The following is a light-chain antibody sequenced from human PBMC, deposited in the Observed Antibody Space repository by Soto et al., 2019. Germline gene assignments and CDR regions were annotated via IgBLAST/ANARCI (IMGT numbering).Light chain of an antibody. J-gene: IGKJ2*01. CDR1: QSVSSSS. CDR3: QQYGVSPVYT. CDR2: GGS. V-gene: IGKV3-20*01. Sequence: VVLTQSPGTLSLSPGEGATLSCRASQSVSSSSLAWYQQKPGQAPRLLIYGGSRRATGVPARFSGGGSGTDLSLTISRLEPEDVAVYFCQCQQYGVSPVYTFGQGTNLEIK.